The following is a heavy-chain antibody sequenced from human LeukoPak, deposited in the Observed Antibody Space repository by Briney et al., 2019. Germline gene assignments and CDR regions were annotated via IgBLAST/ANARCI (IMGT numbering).Heavy chain of an antibody. CDR2: ISGSGGST. Sequence: GGSLRLSCAASGFTFTNYWMHWVRQAPGKGLEWVSAISGSGGSTYYADSVKGRFTISRDNSKNTLYLQMNSLRAEDTAVYYCAEPEGGYYDIRPDWGQGTLVTVSS. CDR1: GFTFTNYW. J-gene: IGHJ4*02. V-gene: IGHV3-23*01. D-gene: IGHD3-22*01. CDR3: AEPEGGYYDIRPD.